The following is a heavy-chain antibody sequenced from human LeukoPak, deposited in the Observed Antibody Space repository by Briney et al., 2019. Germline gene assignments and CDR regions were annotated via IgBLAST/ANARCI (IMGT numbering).Heavy chain of an antibody. CDR2: ISAYNGNT. D-gene: IGHD3-10*01. Sequence: ASVKVSCKASGYTFTSYGISWVRQAPGQGLEWMGWISAYNGNTNYAQKFQGRVTMTRNTSISTAYMELSSLRSEDTAVYYCARGAKYGSGTPYYFDYWGQGTLVTVSS. CDR1: GYTFTSYG. V-gene: IGHV1-18*01. J-gene: IGHJ4*02. CDR3: ARGAKYGSGTPYYFDY.